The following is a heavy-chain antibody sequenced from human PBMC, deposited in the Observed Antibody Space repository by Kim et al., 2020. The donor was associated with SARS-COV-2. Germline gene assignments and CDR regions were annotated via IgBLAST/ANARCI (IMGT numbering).Heavy chain of an antibody. CDR1: GYTFTGYY. CDR2: INPNSGGT. V-gene: IGHV1-2*06. D-gene: IGHD1-26*01. Sequence: ASVKVSCKASGYTFTGYYMHWVRQAPGQGLEWMGRINPNSGGTNYAQKFQGRVTMTRDTSISTAYMELSRLRSDDTAVYYCARERYSGSYPPGSDAFDIWGQGTMVTVSS. J-gene: IGHJ3*02. CDR3: ARERYSGSYPPGSDAFDI.